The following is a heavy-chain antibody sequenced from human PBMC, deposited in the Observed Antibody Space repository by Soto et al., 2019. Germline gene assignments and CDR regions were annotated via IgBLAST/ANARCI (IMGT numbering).Heavy chain of an antibody. CDR1: GGSFSGYY. V-gene: IGHV4-34*01. Sequence: SETLSLTCAVYGGSFSGYYWSWIRQPPGKGLEWIGEINHSGSTNYNPSLKSRVTISVDTSKNQFSLKLSSVTAADTAVYYCARGVEDTALVPNYYYYYMDVWGKGTTVTVSS. J-gene: IGHJ6*03. CDR2: INHSGST. CDR3: ARGVEDTALVPNYYYYYMDV. D-gene: IGHD5-18*01.